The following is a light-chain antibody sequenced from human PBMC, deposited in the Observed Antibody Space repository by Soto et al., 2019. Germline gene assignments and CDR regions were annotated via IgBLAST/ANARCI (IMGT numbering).Light chain of an antibody. CDR1: QKITNNF. Sequence: ENVLTQSPGTLSLSPGERATLSCRASQKITNNFLAWFQQKPGLAPRLLIHGASTRASGVPDRFSGGGSGTDFVLTISRLEPEDFGVYYCQQYGHSPFTFGQGTKLQIK. J-gene: IGKJ2*01. V-gene: IGKV3-20*01. CDR2: GAS. CDR3: QQYGHSPFT.